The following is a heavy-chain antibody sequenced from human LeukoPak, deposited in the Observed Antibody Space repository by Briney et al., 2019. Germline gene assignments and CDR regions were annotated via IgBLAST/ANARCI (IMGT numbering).Heavy chain of an antibody. CDR1: GFTFSSYS. J-gene: IGHJ4*02. Sequence: GGPLRLSCAASGFTFSSYSFNWVRQAPGKGLEWVSSISSTNRYIYYADSVKGRVIISKDNAKNSLYLQMNSLRPEDTAVYYCARGGPEADNDHWGQGTLVTVSS. CDR2: ISSTNRYI. CDR3: ARGGPEADNDH. V-gene: IGHV3-21*01.